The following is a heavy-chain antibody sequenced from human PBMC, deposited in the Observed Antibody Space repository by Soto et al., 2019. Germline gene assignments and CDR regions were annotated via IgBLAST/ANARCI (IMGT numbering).Heavy chain of an antibody. CDR2: SSAYNGNT. Sequence: QVPLVQSGAEVKKPGASVKVSCKASGYTFTSYGISWVRQAPGQGLEWMGWSSAYNGNTNYAQKLQGRVTMTTDTSTSTAYMELRSLRSDDTDVYYCARSMVRGAQSPYYYGMDVWGQGTTVTVSS. V-gene: IGHV1-18*01. D-gene: IGHD3-10*01. CDR1: GYTFTSYG. J-gene: IGHJ6*02. CDR3: ARSMVRGAQSPYYYGMDV.